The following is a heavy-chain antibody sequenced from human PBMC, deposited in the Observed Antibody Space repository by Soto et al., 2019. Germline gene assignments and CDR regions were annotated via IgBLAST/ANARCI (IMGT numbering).Heavy chain of an antibody. J-gene: IGHJ3*02. CDR1: GGYFSGYY. D-gene: IGHD6-19*01. Sequence: SETLSLTCAVYGGYFSGYYWRWIRQPPGEGLEWIGEINHSGSGSTYYNPSFKRRVTISLDTSKNQFSLNLSSVTAADTAVYFCARRAGQWKRPNAFDIWGQGTMVTVSS. V-gene: IGHV4-34*01. CDR3: ARRAGQWKRPNAFDI. CDR2: INHSGSGST.